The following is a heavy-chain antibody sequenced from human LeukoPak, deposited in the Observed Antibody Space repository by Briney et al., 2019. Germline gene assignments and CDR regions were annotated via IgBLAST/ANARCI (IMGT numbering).Heavy chain of an antibody. Sequence: RSETLSLTCTVSGGSLGSSSYYWGWIRQPPGKGLEWIGSIYYSGSTYYKPSLKSRVTITVDASKNQFSLKLSSVTAADMAVYYCARNYLRGNDAFDFWGQGTMVTVSS. CDR1: GGSLGSSSYY. D-gene: IGHD1-7*01. CDR3: ARNYLRGNDAFDF. CDR2: IYYSGST. V-gene: IGHV4-39*01. J-gene: IGHJ3*01.